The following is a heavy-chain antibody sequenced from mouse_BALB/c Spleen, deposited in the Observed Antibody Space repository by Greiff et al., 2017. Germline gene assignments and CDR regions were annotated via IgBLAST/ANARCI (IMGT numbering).Heavy chain of an antibody. D-gene: IGHD2-3*01. CDR2: INPSNGGT. V-gene: IGHV1-53*01. CDR3: TRQMGGHNAMDY. Sequence: VQLQQSGPDLVKPGASVKLSCKASGYTFTSYYMYWVKQRPGQGLEWIGGINPSNGGTNFNEKFKSKATLTVDKSSSTAYMQLSSLTSEDSAVYYCTRQMGGHNAMDYWGEGTSVTVSS. CDR1: GYTFTSYY. J-gene: IGHJ4*01.